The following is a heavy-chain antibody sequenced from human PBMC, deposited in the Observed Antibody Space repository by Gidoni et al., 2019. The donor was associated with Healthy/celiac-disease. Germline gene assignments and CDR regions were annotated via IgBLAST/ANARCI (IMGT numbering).Heavy chain of an antibody. CDR3: ARDGKMVGATIGFHYFDY. CDR2: ISAYNGNT. J-gene: IGHJ4*02. Sequence: GAEVKKPGASVKVSCKASGYTFTSYGISWVRQAPGQGLEWMGWISAYNGNTNYAQKLQGRVTMTTDTSTSTAYMELRSLRSDDTAVYYCARDGKMVGATIGFHYFDYWGQGTLVTVSS. V-gene: IGHV1-18*01. CDR1: GYTFTSYG. D-gene: IGHD1-26*01.